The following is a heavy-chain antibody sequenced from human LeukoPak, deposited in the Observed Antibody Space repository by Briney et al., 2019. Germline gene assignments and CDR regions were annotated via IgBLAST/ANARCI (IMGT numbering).Heavy chain of an antibody. CDR2: IYYSGSI. CDR3: ARDRAEWQYYFDTSGDYYVGDSFDI. CDR1: GGSMISSSHY. J-gene: IGHJ3*02. Sequence: SETLSLTCIVSGGSMISSSHYWGWIRQPPGKGLEWIGSIYYSGSIYHNPSLKSRVTISIDTSKSQFSLRLSSVTAADTAVYYCARDRAEWQYYFDTSGDYYVGDSFDIWGQGTMVTVSS. V-gene: IGHV4-39*07. D-gene: IGHD3-22*01.